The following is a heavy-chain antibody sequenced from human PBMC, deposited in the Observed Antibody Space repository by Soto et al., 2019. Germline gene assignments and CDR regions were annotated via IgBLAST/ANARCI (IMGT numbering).Heavy chain of an antibody. Sequence: GASVKASCKASGYTFTSYAMHWVRQAPGQRLEWMGWINAGNGNTKYSQKFQGRVTITRDTSASTAYMELSSLRSEDTAVYYCASGPIAAPGHSWFDPWGQGTLVTVSS. CDR1: GYTFTSYA. CDR3: ASGPIAAPGHSWFDP. J-gene: IGHJ5*02. D-gene: IGHD6-13*01. CDR2: INAGNGNT. V-gene: IGHV1-3*01.